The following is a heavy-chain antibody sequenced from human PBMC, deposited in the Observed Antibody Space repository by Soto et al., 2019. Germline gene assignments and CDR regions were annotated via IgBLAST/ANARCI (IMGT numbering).Heavy chain of an antibody. Sequence: MXLTCTVSGGSISSYYWSWIRQPPVRGLEWIGYIYYSGSTNYNPSLKSRVTISVDTSKNQFSLKLSSVTAADTAVYYCARTQSLAAPSSNWFDPWGQGTLVTVPS. D-gene: IGHD6-25*01. CDR1: GGSISSYY. J-gene: IGHJ5*02. CDR2: IYYSGST. CDR3: ARTQSLAAPSSNWFDP. V-gene: IGHV4-59*01.